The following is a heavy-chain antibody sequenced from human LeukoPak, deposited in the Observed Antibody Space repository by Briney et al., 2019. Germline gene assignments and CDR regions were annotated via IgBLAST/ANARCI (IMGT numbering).Heavy chain of an antibody. CDR3: AKEYGSSSGGDYYYYYMDV. J-gene: IGHJ6*03. CDR2: ISPDGSEK. V-gene: IGHV3-7*01. CDR1: GFSFSSSW. Sequence: GESLRLSCVVSGFSFSSSWMSWLRQAPGKGLEWVVNISPDGSEKYSVDSVKGRITISRDNAKNSLYLQMNSLRAEDTAVYYCAKEYGSSSGGDYYYYYMDVWGKGTTVTVSS. D-gene: IGHD6-6*01.